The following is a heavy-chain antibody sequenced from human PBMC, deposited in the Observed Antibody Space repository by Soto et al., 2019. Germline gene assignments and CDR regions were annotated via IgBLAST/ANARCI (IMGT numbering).Heavy chain of an antibody. CDR3: ARRGYDAYYYYYMDV. V-gene: IGHV4-59*01. CDR2: IYYSGST. J-gene: IGHJ6*03. CDR1: GGSISSYY. D-gene: IGHD5-12*01. Sequence: SETLSLTCTVSGGSISSYYWSWIRQPPGKGLEWIGYIYYSGSTNYNPSLKSRVTISVDTSKNQFSLKLSSVTAADTAVYYCARRGYDAYYYYYMDVWGKGTTVTVSS.